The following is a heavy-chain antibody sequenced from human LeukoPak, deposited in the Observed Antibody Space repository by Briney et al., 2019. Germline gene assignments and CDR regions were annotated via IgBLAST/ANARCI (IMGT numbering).Heavy chain of an antibody. D-gene: IGHD2-15*01. Sequence: LGESLKISCKGSGYSFTSYWIGWVRQMPGKGLEWMGIIYSGDSDTRYSPSFQGQVTISADKSISTAYLQWSSLKASDTAMYYCARRGRYCSGGTCYFDAEALDIWGQGTMVTVSS. CDR3: ARRGRYCSGGTCYFDAEALDI. J-gene: IGHJ3*02. V-gene: IGHV5-51*01. CDR1: GYSFTSYW. CDR2: IYSGDSDT.